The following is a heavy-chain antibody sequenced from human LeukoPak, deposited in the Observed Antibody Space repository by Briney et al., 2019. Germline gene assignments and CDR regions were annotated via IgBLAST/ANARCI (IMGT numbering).Heavy chain of an antibody. CDR2: IIPILGIA. CDR1: GGTFSSYA. D-gene: IGHD1-26*01. J-gene: IGHJ4*02. CDR3: ARGLSGSYTKYYFDY. Sequence: SVKVSCKASGGTFSSYAISWVRQAPGQGLEWMGRIIPILGIANYAQRFQGRVTITADKSTSTAYMELSSLRSEDTAVYYCARGLSGSYTKYYFDYWGQGTLVTVSS. V-gene: IGHV1-69*04.